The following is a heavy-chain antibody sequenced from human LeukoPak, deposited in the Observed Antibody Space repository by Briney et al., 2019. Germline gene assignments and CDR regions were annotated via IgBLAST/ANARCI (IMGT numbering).Heavy chain of an antibody. CDR3: ARVGVYYDSRGGYFDL. V-gene: IGHV4-34*01. Sequence: KPSETLSLTCAVYGGSFIGYYWTWIRQPPGKGLEWNGAINHSGSTNYNPSLKSRVTISVDTSKNQFSLKLSSVTAADTAVYYCARVGVYYDSRGGYFDLWGRGTLVTVSS. CDR2: INHSGST. J-gene: IGHJ2*01. CDR1: GGSFIGYY. D-gene: IGHD3-22*01.